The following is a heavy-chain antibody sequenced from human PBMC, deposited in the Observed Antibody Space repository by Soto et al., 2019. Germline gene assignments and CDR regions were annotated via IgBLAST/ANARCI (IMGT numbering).Heavy chain of an antibody. D-gene: IGHD3-3*01. CDR2: ISYDGSIK. V-gene: IGHV3-30*18. CDR3: PKDFRQYDFWSGLADV. CDR1: GFTFSSYG. Sequence: PGGSLRLSCAAAGFTFSSYGMNCVRQAPGKGLEWVAVISYDGSIKNYADSVKGRFTISRDNSKNTLYLQMDSLRAEDTALYYCPKDFRQYDFWSGLADVWGQGTTVTVSS. J-gene: IGHJ6*02.